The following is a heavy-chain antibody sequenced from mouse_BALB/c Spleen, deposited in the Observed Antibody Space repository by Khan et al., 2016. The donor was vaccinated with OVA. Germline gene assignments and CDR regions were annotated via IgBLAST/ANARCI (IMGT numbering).Heavy chain of an antibody. D-gene: IGHD2-4*01. CDR3: ARRAYYDNWYFDV. V-gene: IGHV3-2*02. Sequence: EVQLQESGPGLVKPSQSLSLTCTVTGYSITSDYAWNWIRQSPGNKLEWMGYISYSGSTNYNPSLKSRISITRATSKNQFFLQLNSVTTGDTATYYCARRAYYDNWYFDVWGAGTTVTVSS. J-gene: IGHJ1*01. CDR2: ISYSGST. CDR1: GYSITSDYA.